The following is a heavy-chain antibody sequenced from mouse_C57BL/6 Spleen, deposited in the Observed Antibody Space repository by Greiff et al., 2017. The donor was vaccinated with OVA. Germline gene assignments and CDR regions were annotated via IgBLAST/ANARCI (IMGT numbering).Heavy chain of an antibody. V-gene: IGHV1-9*01. J-gene: IGHJ2*01. Sequence: VQLQQSGAELMKPGASVKLSCKATGYTFTGYWIEWVKQRPGHGLEWIGEILPGSGSTNYNEKFQGKATFTADTSSNTAYLQRSSLTTEDAAIYYCASSNYDEDDWGKGTTLTVSS. D-gene: IGHD2-4*01. CDR3: ASSNYDEDD. CDR2: ILPGSGST. CDR1: GYTFTGYW.